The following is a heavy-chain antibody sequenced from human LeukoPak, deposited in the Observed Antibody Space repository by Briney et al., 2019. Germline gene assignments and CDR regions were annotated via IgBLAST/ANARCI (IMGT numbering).Heavy chain of an antibody. CDR3: ARVLYDFWSGYFWFDP. Sequence: SETLSLTCTVSGGSFSSYYWSWIRQPPGKGLEWIGYIYYSGSTNYNPSLKSRVTISVDTSKNQFSLKLISVTAAHTVVYYCARVLYDFWSGYFWFDPWGQGTLVTVSS. J-gene: IGHJ5*02. CDR1: GGSFSSYY. D-gene: IGHD3-3*01. V-gene: IGHV4-59*01. CDR2: IYYSGST.